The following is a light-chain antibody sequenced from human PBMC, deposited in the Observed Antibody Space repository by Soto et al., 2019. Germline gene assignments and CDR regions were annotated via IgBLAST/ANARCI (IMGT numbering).Light chain of an antibody. CDR2: GAS. CDR3: QQYDKWRT. CDR1: QSVSSC. Sequence: EIVLTQSPGTLSLSPGERATLSCRASQSVSSCLAWYQQKPGQAPRLLIYGASNRATGIPARFSGSGSGTEFTLIISSLQSEDFAVYYCQQYDKWRTFGQGTKVDIK. J-gene: IGKJ1*01. V-gene: IGKV3-15*01.